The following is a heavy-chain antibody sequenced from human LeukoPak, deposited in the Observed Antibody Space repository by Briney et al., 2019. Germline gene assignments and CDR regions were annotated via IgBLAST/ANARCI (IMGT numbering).Heavy chain of an antibody. V-gene: IGHV4-59*01. D-gene: IGHD6-19*01. J-gene: IGHJ6*02. CDR2: IYYSGST. CDR3: ARDRYGSGRSFYYYYGMDV. Sequence: SETLSLTCTVSGGSISSYYWSWIRQPPGKGLEWIGYIYYSGSTNYNPSLKSRVTISVDTSKNQFSLKLSSVTAADTAVYYCARDRYGSGRSFYYYYGMDVWGQGTTVTVSS. CDR1: GGSISSYY.